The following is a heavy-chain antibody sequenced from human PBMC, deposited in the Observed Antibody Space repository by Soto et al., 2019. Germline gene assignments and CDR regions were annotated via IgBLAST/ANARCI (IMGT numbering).Heavy chain of an antibody. J-gene: IGHJ6*02. Sequence: SVKVSCKASGFTFTSSAVQWVRQARGQRLEWIGWIVVGSGNTNYAQKFQERVTITRDMSTSTAYMELSSLRSEDTAVYYCAADYSNYWYYYGMDVWGQGTTVTVSS. CDR3: AADYSNYWYYYGMDV. D-gene: IGHD4-4*01. CDR1: GFTFTSSA. CDR2: IVVGSGNT. V-gene: IGHV1-58*01.